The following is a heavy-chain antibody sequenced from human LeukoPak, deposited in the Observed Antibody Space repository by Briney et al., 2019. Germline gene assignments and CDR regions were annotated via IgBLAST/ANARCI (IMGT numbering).Heavy chain of an antibody. CDR2: IYTSGST. J-gene: IGHJ4*02. CDR3: ARLGAYYYDSAGYYYNRYFDY. D-gene: IGHD3-22*01. V-gene: IGHV4-61*02. CDR1: GGSISSGSYY. Sequence: SQTLSLTCTVSGGSISSGSYYWSWIRQPAGKGLEWIGRIYTSGSTNYNPSLKSRVTISVDTSKNQFSLKLSSVTAADTAVYYCARLGAYYYDSAGYYYNRYFDYWGQGALVTVSS.